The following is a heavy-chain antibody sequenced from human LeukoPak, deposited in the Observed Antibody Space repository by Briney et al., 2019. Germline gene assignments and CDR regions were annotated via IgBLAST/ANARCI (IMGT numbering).Heavy chain of an antibody. Sequence: GESLKISCQGSGYSFTNNWIGWVRHMHGKRLEWMPFTYTGDSNTRYSPSFQGQFTISADKSIISAYLQWSSLKASDTAMYYCVRSPACSSGTCYPNWFDPWGQGTLVTVSS. CDR2: TYTGDSNT. J-gene: IGHJ5*02. CDR1: GYSFTNNW. V-gene: IGHV5-51*01. CDR3: VRSPACSSGTCYPNWFDP. D-gene: IGHD2-15*01.